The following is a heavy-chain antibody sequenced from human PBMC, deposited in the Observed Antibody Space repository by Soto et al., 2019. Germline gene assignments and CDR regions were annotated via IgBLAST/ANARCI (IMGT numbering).Heavy chain of an antibody. CDR1: GFSFSSYA. Sequence: QVQLVESGGGVVQPGKSLRLSCAASGFSFSSYAMHWVRQAPGKGLECVAVISYVGSNKYYADSVKGRFTISRDNSKNTLYLQMNSLRTEDTAVYYCAREGMKDYDDSSGYLDYWGQGTLVTVSS. V-gene: IGHV3-30*14. CDR3: AREGMKDYDDSSGYLDY. D-gene: IGHD3-22*01. CDR2: ISYVGSNK. J-gene: IGHJ4*02.